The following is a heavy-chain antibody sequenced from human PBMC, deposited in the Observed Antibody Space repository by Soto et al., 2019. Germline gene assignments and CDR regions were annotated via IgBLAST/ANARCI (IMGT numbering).Heavy chain of an antibody. D-gene: IGHD2-15*01. CDR2: IRSKAYGGTT. CDR3: TRQVVGSAFDI. V-gene: IGHV3-49*04. Sequence: GGSLRLSXTASGFTFGDYAMSWVRQAPGKGLEWVGFIRSKAYGGTTEYAASVKGRFTISRDDSKSIAYLQMNSLKTEDTAVYYCTRQVVGSAFDIWGQGTMVTVSS. CDR1: GFTFGDYA. J-gene: IGHJ3*02.